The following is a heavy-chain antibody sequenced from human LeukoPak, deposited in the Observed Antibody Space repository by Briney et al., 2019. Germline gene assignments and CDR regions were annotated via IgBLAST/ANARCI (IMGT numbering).Heavy chain of an antibody. CDR1: GHIFTGYY. CDR2: IHAETGVT. V-gene: IGHV1-2*02. Sequence: ASVKVSCKDSGHIFTGYYIHWVQQAPGQGLEWMAWIHAETGVTYYAQKFQGRVTLTRDTSISTDYMELTRLRSDDTAIYYCTRDWLNKAYDPWGQGTLVTVSS. D-gene: IGHD3-16*01. CDR3: TRDWLNKAYDP. J-gene: IGHJ4*02.